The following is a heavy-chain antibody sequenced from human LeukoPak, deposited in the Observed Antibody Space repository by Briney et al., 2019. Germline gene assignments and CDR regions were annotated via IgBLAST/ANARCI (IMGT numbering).Heavy chain of an antibody. CDR2: ISGSGGST. Sequence: PGGSLRLSCAASGFTFSSYAMSWVRQAPGKGLEWVSAISGSGGSTYYADSVKGRFTISRDNSKNTLYLQMNSLRAEDTAVYYCAKASTIFGVVIMSYWGQGTLVTVSS. CDR3: AKASTIFGVVIMSY. D-gene: IGHD3-3*01. CDR1: GFTFSSYA. J-gene: IGHJ4*02. V-gene: IGHV3-23*01.